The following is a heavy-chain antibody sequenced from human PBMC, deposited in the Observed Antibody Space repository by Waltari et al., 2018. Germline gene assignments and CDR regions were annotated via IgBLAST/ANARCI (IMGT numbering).Heavy chain of an antibody. CDR1: GFTFNVYW. CDR3: ARDLYYYYGMDV. V-gene: IGHV3-74*03. J-gene: IGHJ6*02. CDR2: IKTDGSTT. Sequence: EVQLVESGGGLVQPGGSLRLSCAASGFTFNVYWMHWVRQAPGKGLVWVSRIKTDGSTTMYADSVKGRFTISRDNAKNTLYLQMDSLTAEDTAVYYCARDLYYYYGMDVWGQGTTVTVSS.